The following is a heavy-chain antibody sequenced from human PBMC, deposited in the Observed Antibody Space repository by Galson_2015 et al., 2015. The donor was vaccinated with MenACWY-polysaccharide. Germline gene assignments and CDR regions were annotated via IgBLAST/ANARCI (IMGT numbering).Heavy chain of an antibody. V-gene: IGHV3-7*01. D-gene: IGHD3-10*01. CDR1: GFTFSNFW. Sequence: ALRLSYAASGFTFSNFWMSWVRQAPGKALEWAASIKQDGSENYLVDSVNGRFTISRDNAENSLFLQMNSLRAEDTAVYYCARERWVRGVFFDQWGQGTLVTVSS. CDR2: IKQDGSEN. J-gene: IGHJ4*02. CDR3: ARERWVRGVFFDQ.